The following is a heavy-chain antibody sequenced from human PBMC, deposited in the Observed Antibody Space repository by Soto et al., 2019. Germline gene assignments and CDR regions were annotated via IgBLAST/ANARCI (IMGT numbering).Heavy chain of an antibody. CDR3: ARDSLYAFDF. J-gene: IGHJ3*01. CDR1: GFTFSTYT. CDR2: VTTMSGTM. Sequence: GGSLRLSCAASGFTFSTYTMNWVRQAPGKGLEWISYVTTMSGTMYYADSVRGRFTISRDNAKSSLYLQMNSLRDEDTAVYYCARDSLYAFDFWGQGTMVTVSS. V-gene: IGHV3-48*02.